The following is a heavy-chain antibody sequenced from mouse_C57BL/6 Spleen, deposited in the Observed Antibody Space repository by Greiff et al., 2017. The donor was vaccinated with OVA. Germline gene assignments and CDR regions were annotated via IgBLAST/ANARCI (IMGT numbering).Heavy chain of an antibody. CDR3: ARSLVATPYAKGY. CDR1: GFSFTSYG. V-gene: IGHV2-2*01. CDR2: IWSGGST. J-gene: IGHJ4*01. D-gene: IGHD1-1*01. Sequence: VQLVESGPGLVQPSQTLYLTCTVSGFSFTSYGVHWVRQSPGKGLEWLGVIWSGGSTDDNAAFISRLSISKDNSKSKVFFKMNSLQADDTAIYYWARSLVATPYAKGYWGQGTTVTVS.